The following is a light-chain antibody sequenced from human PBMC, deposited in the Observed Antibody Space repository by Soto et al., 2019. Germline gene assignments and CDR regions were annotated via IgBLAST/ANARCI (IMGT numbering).Light chain of an antibody. CDR1: QGIRND. Sequence: DIQMTQSPSSLSASVGDRFTVTCRASQGIRNDLGWYQQKPGKAPKLLIYAASTLQSGVPDRFSGSGSGTDFTLTISRLEPEDFAVYYCQQYGSSGTFGQGTKVDIK. CDR2: AAS. CDR3: QQYGSSGT. J-gene: IGKJ1*01. V-gene: IGKV1-17*01.